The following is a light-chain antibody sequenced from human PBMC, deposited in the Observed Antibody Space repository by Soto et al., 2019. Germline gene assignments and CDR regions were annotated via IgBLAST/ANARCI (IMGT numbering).Light chain of an antibody. CDR2: GAS. CDR3: QQYNKWPPLT. J-gene: IGKJ4*01. CDR1: QSVNND. Sequence: EIVLTQSPATLSVSPVGRVTLSCRASQSVNNDLAWYQQKPGQAPRLLIYGASTRATGIPARFSGSGSGTEFTLTISSLQSEDFAVYYCQQYNKWPPLTFGGGTKVDIK. V-gene: IGKV3-15*01.